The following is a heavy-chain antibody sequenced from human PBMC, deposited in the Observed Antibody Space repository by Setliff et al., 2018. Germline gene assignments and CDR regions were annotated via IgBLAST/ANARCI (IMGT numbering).Heavy chain of an antibody. Sequence: PSETLSLTCAASGGSFSDYYWSWIRQTPGKGLEWIGEINHSGSTRYNPSLMSRVTISVDTPKNQFSLELTSVTAADTAVYYCALSRPPDFGSGYTHFDYWGQGTLVTVSS. CDR2: INHSGST. J-gene: IGHJ4*02. CDR1: GGSFSDYY. CDR3: ALSRPPDFGSGYTHFDY. V-gene: IGHV4-34*01. D-gene: IGHD3-3*01.